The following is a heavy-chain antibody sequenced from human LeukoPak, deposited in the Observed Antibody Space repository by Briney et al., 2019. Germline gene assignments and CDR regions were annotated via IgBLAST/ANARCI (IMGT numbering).Heavy chain of an antibody. Sequence: GGSLRLSCAASGFIFTNYSMSWVRQAPGKGLEWVASIKHDGSEKYYVDSVRGRFTISRDNTMNSLYLQMSSLRAEDTAVYYCATDRGWRTSGYYLYYFEYWGQGTLVTFSS. D-gene: IGHD3-3*01. CDR2: IKHDGSEK. J-gene: IGHJ4*02. V-gene: IGHV3-7*01. CDR1: GFIFTNYS. CDR3: ATDRGWRTSGYYLYYFEY.